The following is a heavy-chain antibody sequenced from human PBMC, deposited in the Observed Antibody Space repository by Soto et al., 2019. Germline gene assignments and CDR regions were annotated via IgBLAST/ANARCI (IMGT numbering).Heavy chain of an antibody. Sequence: GESLKISCAASGFTFSSYEMNWVRQAPGKGLEWVSYISSSGSTIYYADSVKGRFTISRDNAKNSLYLQMNSLRAEDTAVYYCARGVRGVISENGMDVWGQGTTVTVSS. D-gene: IGHD3-10*01. CDR2: ISSSGSTI. V-gene: IGHV3-48*03. CDR1: GFTFSSYE. CDR3: ARGVRGVISENGMDV. J-gene: IGHJ6*02.